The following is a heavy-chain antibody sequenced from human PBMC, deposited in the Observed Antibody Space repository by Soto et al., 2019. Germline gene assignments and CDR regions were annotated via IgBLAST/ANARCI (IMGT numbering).Heavy chain of an antibody. CDR1: GYTFTSYY. CDR2: IYPSGGST. V-gene: IGHV1-46*01. J-gene: IGHJ4*02. Sequence: GAPVKVSCKASGYTFTSYYMFSVRQAPGKGLEWMGIIYPSGGSTTYAQKFQGRVTMTRDTSTSTVYMELSSLRSEDTAVYYCARVASDGTHSYYFDYWGQGTLVTVSS. CDR3: ARVASDGTHSYYFDY. D-gene: IGHD1-26*01.